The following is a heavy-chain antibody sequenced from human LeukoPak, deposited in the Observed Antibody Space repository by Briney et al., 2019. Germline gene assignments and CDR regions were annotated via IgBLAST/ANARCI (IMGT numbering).Heavy chain of an antibody. CDR3: ARVPDGYNYYFDY. Sequence: PSETLSLTCTVSGGSISSSSYYWGWLRQPPGKGLEWIGSIYDSGNTYYNPSLKSRVIISVDTSKNQFSLKLSSVTAADTAVYYCARVPDGYNYYFDYWGQGTLVTVSS. J-gene: IGHJ4*02. V-gene: IGHV4-39*07. D-gene: IGHD5-24*01. CDR1: GGSISSSSYY. CDR2: IYDSGNT.